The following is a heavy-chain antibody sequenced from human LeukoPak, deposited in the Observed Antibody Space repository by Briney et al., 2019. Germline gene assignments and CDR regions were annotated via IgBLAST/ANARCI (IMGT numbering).Heavy chain of an antibody. CDR1: GYSFTNYW. CDR2: IYPGDSDT. V-gene: IGHV5-51*01. CDR3: ARRPNPPYYGSGSPRGYFDY. Sequence: GESLKISCKGSGYSFTNYWIGWVRQMPGKGLEWMGIIYPGDSDTRYSPSFQGQVTISADKSISTAYLQWSSLKASDTAMYYCARRPNPPYYGSGSPRGYFDYWGQGTLVTVSS. J-gene: IGHJ4*02. D-gene: IGHD3-10*01.